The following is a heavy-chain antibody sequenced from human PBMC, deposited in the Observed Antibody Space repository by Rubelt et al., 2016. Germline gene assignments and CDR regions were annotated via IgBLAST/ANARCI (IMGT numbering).Heavy chain of an antibody. Sequence: WGAGLLKPPETLSLTCAVYGGSFSGYYWSWIRQPPGKGLEWIGAINHSGSTNYNPSLKSRVTISVDTSKNQFSLKLSSVTAADTAVYYCASLYYGSGSYYSDYWGQGTLVTVSS. CDR3: ASLYYGSGSYYSDY. D-gene: IGHD3-10*01. CDR1: GGSFSGYY. CDR2: INHSGST. V-gene: IGHV4-34*01. J-gene: IGHJ4*02.